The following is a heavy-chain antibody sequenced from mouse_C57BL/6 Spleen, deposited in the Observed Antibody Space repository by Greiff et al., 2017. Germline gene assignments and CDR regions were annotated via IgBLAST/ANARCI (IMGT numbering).Heavy chain of an antibody. Sequence: EVQLQQSGAELVRPGASVKLSCTASGFNIKDDYMHWVKQRPEQGLEWIGWIDPENGATEYASKFQGTATITADTSSNTAYLQLSSLTSEDTAVYYCTTGTGTDYWGQGTTLTVSS. V-gene: IGHV14-4*01. CDR2: IDPENGAT. CDR3: TTGTGTDY. D-gene: IGHD4-1*01. J-gene: IGHJ2*01. CDR1: GFNIKDDY.